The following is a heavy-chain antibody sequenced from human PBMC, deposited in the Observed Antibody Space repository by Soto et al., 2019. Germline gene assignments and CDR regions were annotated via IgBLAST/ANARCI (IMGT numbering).Heavy chain of an antibody. CDR1: GYSLNEVA. Sequence: QVQLVQSGAEVKKPGASVKVSCKVSGYSLNEVAMHWVRQAPGKGLEWLGGFDPDEAETIYAQHFQGRVTMTEDTSTDTVYMELSSLRSEDTALYFCTTYHGDYDFDHWCQGTLLTGSS. V-gene: IGHV1-24*01. CDR2: FDPDEAET. D-gene: IGHD4-17*01. CDR3: TTYHGDYDFDH. J-gene: IGHJ5*02.